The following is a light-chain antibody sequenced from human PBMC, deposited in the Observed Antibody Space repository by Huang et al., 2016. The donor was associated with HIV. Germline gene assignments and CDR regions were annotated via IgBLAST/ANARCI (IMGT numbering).Light chain of an antibody. V-gene: IGKV3-20*01. CDR3: QQYGSSPRS. Sequence: EIVLTQSPGTLSLSSGERATLSCRASQSVSNSYLAWYQQKPGQAPRLLIYGASSRASGLPDRFRGSGSGTDFTLTISRLEPEDFAVYYCQQYGSSPRSFGQGTKVEIK. CDR2: GAS. J-gene: IGKJ1*01. CDR1: QSVSNSY.